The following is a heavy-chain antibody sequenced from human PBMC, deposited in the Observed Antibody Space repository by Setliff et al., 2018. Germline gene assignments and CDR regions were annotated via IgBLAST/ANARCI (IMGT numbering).Heavy chain of an antibody. CDR2: IYPGDSDT. J-gene: IGHJ4*01. CDR1: GYRFSSHW. CDR3: ARRDGRSGYLGFDL. V-gene: IGHV5-51*01. Sequence: GESLKISCKGSGYRFSSHWIGWVRQMPGKGLEWMGIIYPGDSDTRYSPSFQGQVTISADKSISTAYLQWSSLLTSDDTAVYFCARRDGRSGYLGFDLWGHGSLVTVSS. D-gene: IGHD3-22*01.